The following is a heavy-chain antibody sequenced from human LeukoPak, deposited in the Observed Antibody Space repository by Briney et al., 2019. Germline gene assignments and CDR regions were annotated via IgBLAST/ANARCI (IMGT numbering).Heavy chain of an antibody. CDR3: ARIYCSSTSCYPYYYGMDV. CDR2: IDPSDSYT. D-gene: IGHD2-2*01. CDR1: GYSFTSYW. J-gene: IGHJ6*02. V-gene: IGHV5-10-1*01. Sequence: GESLRISCKGSGYSFTSYWISWVRQMPGKGLEWMRRIDPSDSYTNYSPSFQGHVTISADKSISTAYLQWSSLKASDTAMYYCARIYCSSTSCYPYYYGMDVWGQGTTVTVSS.